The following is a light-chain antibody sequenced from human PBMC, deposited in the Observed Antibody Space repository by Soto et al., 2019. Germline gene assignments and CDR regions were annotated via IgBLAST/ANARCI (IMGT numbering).Light chain of an antibody. V-gene: IGKV1-39*01. CDR1: QGISSA. J-gene: IGKJ1*01. CDR2: AAS. Sequence: IQLTQSPSSLSASVGDRVTITCRASQGISSALAWYQQKPGKAPKLLIFAASSLQSGVPSRFSGSRSGPDFNLTISSLQTEDFATYYCQQRYSSPPTFGQGTKVDIK. CDR3: QQRYSSPPT.